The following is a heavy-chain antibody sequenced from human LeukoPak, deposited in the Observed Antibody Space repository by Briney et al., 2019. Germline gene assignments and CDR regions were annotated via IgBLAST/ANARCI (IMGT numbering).Heavy chain of an antibody. Sequence: GASVKVSCKASGYTFTSYYMHWVRQAPGQGLEWMGIINPSGGSTSYAQKFQGRVTMTRATSTSTVYMELSSLRAEDTAVYYCASAELGMLFGYWGQGTLVTVSS. V-gene: IGHV1-46*01. J-gene: IGHJ4*02. CDR2: INPSGGST. CDR3: ASAELGMLFGY. D-gene: IGHD7-27*01. CDR1: GYTFTSYY.